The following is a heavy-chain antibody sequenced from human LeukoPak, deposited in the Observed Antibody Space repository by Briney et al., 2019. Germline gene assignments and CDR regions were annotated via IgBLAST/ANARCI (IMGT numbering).Heavy chain of an antibody. D-gene: IGHD2-21*02. V-gene: IGHV4-59*01. CDR1: GGSLTYYY. CDR3: ARDPGDRWPPSLGSY. CDR2: ISSTGVT. Sequence: PSETLSLTCTVSGGSLTYYYWTWIRQPPGKGLEWIGQISSTGVTNYNPSLGSRVTISLDTSTSALSLRLTSVTAADTAMYFCARDPGDRWPPSLGSYWGQGTPVTVSS. J-gene: IGHJ4*02.